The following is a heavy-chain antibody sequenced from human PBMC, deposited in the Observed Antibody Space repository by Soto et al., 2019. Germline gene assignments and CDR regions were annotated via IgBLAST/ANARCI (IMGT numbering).Heavy chain of an antibody. Sequence: PGESLKISCKGSGYSFTFYWIGWVRQMPGKGLEWMGNIYPGDSDTRYSPSFQGQVTNSADKSISTAYLQWSSLKPSDTAMYYCARRRQQQPFGMDVWGQGTTVTVSS. V-gene: IGHV5-51*01. D-gene: IGHD6-13*01. CDR1: GYSFTFYW. CDR2: IYPGDSDT. J-gene: IGHJ6*02. CDR3: ARRRQQQPFGMDV.